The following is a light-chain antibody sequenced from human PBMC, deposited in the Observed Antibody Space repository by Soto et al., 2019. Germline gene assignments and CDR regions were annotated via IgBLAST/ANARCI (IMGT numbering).Light chain of an antibody. CDR2: AAS. Sequence: DIQMTQSTSSLSASVGDRVTITCRASQGISNYLAWYQQIPGKVPKLLISAASTLQSGVPFRFSGSGSGTDFTLTISSLQPEDVATYYCQKYTNVPTFGGGTKVEIK. CDR3: QKYTNVPT. CDR1: QGISNY. V-gene: IGKV1-27*01. J-gene: IGKJ4*01.